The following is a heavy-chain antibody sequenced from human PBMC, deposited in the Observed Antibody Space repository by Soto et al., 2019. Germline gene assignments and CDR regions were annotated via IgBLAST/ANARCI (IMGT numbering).Heavy chain of an antibody. CDR2: ISYDGSNK. CDR3: AKFSDSSGYYSHFDY. D-gene: IGHD3-22*01. V-gene: IGHV3-30*18. Sequence: QVQLVESGGGVVQPGRSLRLSCAASGFTFSSYGMHWVRQAPGKGLEWVAVISYDGSNKYYADSVKGRFTISRDNSKNTLYLQMNSLRAEDTAVYSCAKFSDSSGYYSHFDYWGQGTLVTVSS. CDR1: GFTFSSYG. J-gene: IGHJ4*02.